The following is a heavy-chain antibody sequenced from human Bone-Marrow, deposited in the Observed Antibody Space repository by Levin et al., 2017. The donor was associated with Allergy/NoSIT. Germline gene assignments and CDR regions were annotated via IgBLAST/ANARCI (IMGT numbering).Heavy chain of an antibody. Sequence: GGSLRLSCAASGFTFSSYAMSWVRQAPGKGLEWVSSISGSGDSTYYADSVKGRFTISSDYSKNTLYLQMNSLRAEDTAIYYCAKNRQWLAPKNFDYWGQGTLVTVSS. V-gene: IGHV3-23*01. CDR1: GFTFSSYA. D-gene: IGHD6-19*01. CDR3: AKNRQWLAPKNFDY. J-gene: IGHJ4*02. CDR2: ISGSGDST.